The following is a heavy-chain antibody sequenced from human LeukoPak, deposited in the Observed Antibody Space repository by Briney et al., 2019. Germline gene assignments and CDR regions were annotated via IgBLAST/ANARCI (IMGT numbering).Heavy chain of an antibody. V-gene: IGHV1-2*02. J-gene: IGHJ4*02. Sequence: ASVKVSCKASGYTFTDFYMHWARQAPGQGLEWMGWINPNSGGTNYAQKFQGRVTMTRDTSINTAYMELSSLRSDDTAVYYCARDLSYYGSENYYFDYWGQGTLVTVSS. CDR2: INPNSGGT. CDR3: ARDLSYYGSENYYFDY. CDR1: GYTFTDFY. D-gene: IGHD3-10*01.